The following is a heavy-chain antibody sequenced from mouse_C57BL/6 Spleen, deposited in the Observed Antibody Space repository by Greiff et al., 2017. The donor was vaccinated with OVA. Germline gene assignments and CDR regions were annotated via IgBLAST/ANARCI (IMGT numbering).Heavy chain of an antibody. V-gene: IGHV2-9-1*01. J-gene: IGHJ1*03. CDR2: IWTGGGT. CDR1: GFSLTSYA. Sequence: VQRVESGPGLVAPSQSLSITCTASGFSLTSYAISWVRQPPGKGLEWLGVIWTGGGTNYNSALKSRLSISKDNTKNQVFLKMNSLQTDDTARYYCARNRDYYGSSHFDVWGTGTTVTVSS. CDR3: ARNRDYYGSSHFDV. D-gene: IGHD1-1*01.